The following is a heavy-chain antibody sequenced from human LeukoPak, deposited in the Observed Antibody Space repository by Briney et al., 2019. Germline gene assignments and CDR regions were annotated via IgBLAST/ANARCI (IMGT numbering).Heavy chain of an antibody. CDR2: ISSSSSYI. CDR3: ARAPIAVAGTDY. Sequence: GGSLRLSCAASGFTFSSYSMNWVRQAPGKGLEWVSSISSSSSYIYYADSVKGRFTISRGNAKNSLYLQMNSLRAEDTAVYYCARAPIAVAGTDYWGQGTLVTVSS. J-gene: IGHJ4*02. CDR1: GFTFSSYS. D-gene: IGHD6-19*01. V-gene: IGHV3-21*01.